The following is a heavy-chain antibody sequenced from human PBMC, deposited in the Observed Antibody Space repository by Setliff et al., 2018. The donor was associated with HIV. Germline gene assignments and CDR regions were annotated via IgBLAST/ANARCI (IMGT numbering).Heavy chain of an antibody. D-gene: IGHD3-10*01. CDR2: IYFTGSS. CDR1: GGSISSYY. J-gene: IGHJ4*02. V-gene: IGHV4-59*12. Sequence: SETLSLTCTVSGGSISSYYWTWIRQPPGKGLEWIGSIYFTGSSDNNPSLKSRVTISADTSKNQFSLKLSSVTAADTAVYYCAGSLVDYGSGVSGLDYWGQGTLVTVSS. CDR3: AGSLVDYGSGVSGLDY.